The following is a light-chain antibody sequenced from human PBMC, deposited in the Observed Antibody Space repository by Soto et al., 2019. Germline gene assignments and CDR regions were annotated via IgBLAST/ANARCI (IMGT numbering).Light chain of an antibody. CDR3: QQYQNWYT. J-gene: IGKJ2*01. Sequence: EIVMTQSPATLSVSPGERATLSCRASQSVSSALAWYQQKPGQAPRLLIYDVSIRATGIPERFSGSGSGADFTLTISSLQFEDFAVYYCQQYQNWYTFGQGTKLEI. CDR1: QSVSSA. CDR2: DVS. V-gene: IGKV3-15*01.